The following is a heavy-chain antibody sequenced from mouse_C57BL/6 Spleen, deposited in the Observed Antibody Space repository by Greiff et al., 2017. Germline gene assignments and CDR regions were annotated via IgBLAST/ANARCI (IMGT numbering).Heavy chain of an antibody. CDR2: IYPGDGDT. D-gene: IGHD1-1*01. CDR1: GYAFSSSW. J-gene: IGHJ4*01. V-gene: IGHV1-82*01. Sequence: QVQLQQSGPELVKPGASVKISCKASGYAFSSSWMNWVKQRPGKGLEWIGRIYPGDGDTNYNGKFKGKATLTADKSSSTAYMQLSSLTSEDSAVYFCARWGCTTVVEDAMDYWGQGTSVTVSS. CDR3: ARWGCTTVVEDAMDY.